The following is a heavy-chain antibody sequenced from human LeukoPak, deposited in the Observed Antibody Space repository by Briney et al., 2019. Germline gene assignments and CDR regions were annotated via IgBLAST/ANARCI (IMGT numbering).Heavy chain of an antibody. CDR3: AKRGVVIRVILVGFHKEAYYFDS. Sequence: GGSLRLSCAVSGLTLSNYGMSWVRQAPGKGLEWVAGISDSGGRTNYADSVKGRFTISRDNPKNTLYLQMDSLRAEDTAVYFCAKRGVVIRVILVGFHKEAYYFDSWGQGALVTVSS. J-gene: IGHJ4*02. CDR2: ISDSGGRT. D-gene: IGHD3-22*01. CDR1: GLTLSNYG. V-gene: IGHV3-23*01.